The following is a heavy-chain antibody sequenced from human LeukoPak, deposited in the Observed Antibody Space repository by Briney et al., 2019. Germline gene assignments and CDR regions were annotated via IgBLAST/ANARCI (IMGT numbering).Heavy chain of an antibody. Sequence: SVKVSCKASGGIFSSYAISWVRQSPGQGLEWMGRFIPIFGTANYAQKFQGRVTITTDESTSTAYMELSSLRSEDTAVYYCARAVHYDSSGYTLTPYFDYWGQGTLVTVSS. CDR1: GGIFSSYA. D-gene: IGHD3-22*01. CDR2: FIPIFGTA. V-gene: IGHV1-69*05. J-gene: IGHJ4*02. CDR3: ARAVHYDSSGYTLTPYFDY.